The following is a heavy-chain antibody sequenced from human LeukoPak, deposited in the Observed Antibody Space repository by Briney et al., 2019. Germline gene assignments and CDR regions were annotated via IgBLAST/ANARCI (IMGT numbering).Heavy chain of an antibody. V-gene: IGHV4-61*02. D-gene: IGHD6-19*01. CDR2: IYTSGRT. Sequence: SQTLSLTCTVSGGSISSGSYYCSWIRQPAGKGLELIGRIYTSGRTNYNPSLKSQDTISLDTHKNLFSVKLSSVTAADTAVYYCARDQGAGFGYWGQGTLVTVSS. CDR3: ARDQGAGFGY. J-gene: IGHJ4*02. CDR1: GGSISSGSYY.